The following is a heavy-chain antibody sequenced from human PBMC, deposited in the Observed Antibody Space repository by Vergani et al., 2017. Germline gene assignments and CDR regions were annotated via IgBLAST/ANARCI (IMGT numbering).Heavy chain of an antibody. CDR1: GYTFTGYF. V-gene: IGHV1-2*02. CDR2: INPSSGST. D-gene: IGHD4-17*01. J-gene: IGHJ4*02. Sequence: QVQLVQSGAGVRKPGASVKVSCKTSGYTFTGYFIHWVRQAPGQGLEWMGWINPSSGSTNDAQKFQGRVTMTRDTSIRTAYMERSRLRSDDTAVYFCARPHGDYVVSELDYWGQGTLVTVSS. CDR3: ARPHGDYVVSELDY.